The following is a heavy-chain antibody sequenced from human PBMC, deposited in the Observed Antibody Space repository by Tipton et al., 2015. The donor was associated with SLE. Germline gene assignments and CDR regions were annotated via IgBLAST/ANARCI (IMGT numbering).Heavy chain of an antibody. J-gene: IGHJ2*01. CDR3: ARVGYSGSRDL. Sequence: TLSLTCTVSGGSISSSSYYWGWIRQPPGKGLEWIGSIYTSGSTNYNPSLKSRVTMSVDTSKNQFSLKLSSVTAADTAVYYCARVGYSGSRDLWGRGTLVTVSS. CDR1: GGSISSSSYY. D-gene: IGHD1-26*01. V-gene: IGHV4-39*07. CDR2: IYTSGST.